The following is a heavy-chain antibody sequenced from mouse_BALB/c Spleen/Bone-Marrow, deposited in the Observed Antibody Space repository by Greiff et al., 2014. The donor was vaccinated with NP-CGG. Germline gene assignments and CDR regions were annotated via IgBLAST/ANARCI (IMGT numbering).Heavy chain of an antibody. CDR2: IDPANGNT. CDR3: ARYLYSYTATFDY. D-gene: IGHD1-2*01. J-gene: IGHJ2*01. CDR1: GLNIKDTY. Sequence: VTLKESGAELAKPGASVKLSCTASGLNIKDTYMHWVKQRPEQGLEWIGRIDPANGNTKYDPKFQGKATITADTSSNTAYLQLSSLTSEDTAVYYCARYLYSYTATFDYWGQGTTLTVSS. V-gene: IGHV14-3*02.